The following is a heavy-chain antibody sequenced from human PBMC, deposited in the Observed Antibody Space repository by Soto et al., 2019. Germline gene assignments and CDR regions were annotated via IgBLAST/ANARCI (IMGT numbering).Heavy chain of an antibody. CDR3: GRLGGPLTSNFDS. CDR2: INANNGDT. Sequence: ASVKVSCKASGYTFSNYKINWVRQAPGQGLEWMGWINANNGDTNYAQRLQGRVTMTTDTYTTTAYMELRSLRSDDTAVYYCGRLGGPLTSNFDSWGKGTLVTVPS. J-gene: IGHJ4*02. V-gene: IGHV1-18*01. CDR1: GYTFSNYK. D-gene: IGHD3-16*01.